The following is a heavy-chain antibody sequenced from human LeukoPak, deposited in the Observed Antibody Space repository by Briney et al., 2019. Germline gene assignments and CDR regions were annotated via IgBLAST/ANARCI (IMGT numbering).Heavy chain of an antibody. D-gene: IGHD2-21*01. CDR2: IRSDGSNK. V-gene: IGHV3-30*02. J-gene: IGHJ6*03. Sequence: GGSLRLSCAASGFTFGSYGMHWVRQAPGKGLEWVTFIRSDGSNKYYADSVKGRFTISRENAKNSLYLQMNSLRAGDTAVYYCAKGGDTNYYMDVWGKGTTVTISS. CDR1: GFTFGSYG. CDR3: AKGGDTNYYMDV.